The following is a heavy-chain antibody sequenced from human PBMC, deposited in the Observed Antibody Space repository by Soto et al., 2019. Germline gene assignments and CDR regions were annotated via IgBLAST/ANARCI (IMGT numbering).Heavy chain of an antibody. CDR2: VSFSGNSP. CDR1: GFKFSAFA. J-gene: IGHJ4*02. Sequence: PGGSLRLSCAASGFKFSAFAMTWVRQVPGKGLEWVSSVSFSGNSPYYADSVKGRFTISRDNAKNSLYLQMNSLRAEDTAVYYCARVRQTYYFDYWGQGTLVTVSS. V-gene: IGHV3-21*04. D-gene: IGHD1-1*01. CDR3: ARVRQTYYFDY.